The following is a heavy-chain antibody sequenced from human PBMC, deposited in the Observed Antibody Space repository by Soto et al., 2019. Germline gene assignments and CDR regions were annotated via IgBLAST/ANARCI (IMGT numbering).Heavy chain of an antibody. CDR2: ISYDGRNK. Sequence: WGSLRLSCAASGFTFSSYAMHWVRQAPGKGLEWVAVISYDGRNKYYADSVKGRFTISRDNSKNTLYLEMNSLRVEDTAVYHCVRDTAYFSCGTCYSSHDMVVWGQGTTVTVSS. D-gene: IGHD2-15*01. CDR1: GFTFSSYA. J-gene: IGHJ6*02. CDR3: VRDTAYFSCGTCYSSHDMVV. V-gene: IGHV3-30*04.